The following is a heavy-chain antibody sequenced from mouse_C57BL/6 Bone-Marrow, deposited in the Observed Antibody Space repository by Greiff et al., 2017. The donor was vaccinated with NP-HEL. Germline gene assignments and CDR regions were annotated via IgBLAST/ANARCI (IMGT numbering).Heavy chain of an antibody. V-gene: IGHV3-6*01. CDR1: GYSITSGYY. J-gene: IGHJ2*01. CDR3: AREAKRYYFDY. Sequence: EVKLVESGPGLVKPSQSLSLTCSVTGYSITSGYYWNWIRQFPGNKLEWMGYISYDGSNNYNPSLKNRISITRDTSKNQFFLKLNSVTTEDTATYYCAREAKRYYFDYWGQGTTLTVSS. CDR2: ISYDGSN. D-gene: IGHD1-2*01.